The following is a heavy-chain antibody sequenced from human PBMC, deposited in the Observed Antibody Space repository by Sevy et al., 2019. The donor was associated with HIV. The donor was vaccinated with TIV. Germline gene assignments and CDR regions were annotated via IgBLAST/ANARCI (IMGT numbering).Heavy chain of an antibody. CDR2: INSDGIIT. V-gene: IGHV3-74*01. Sequence: GGSLRLSCAASGFTFSSYWMYWVRQAPGKGLVWVSRINSDGIITSYADSVKGRFTISRDNAKNTLYLQRNSLRAEDTDVYYCASASVRGVIINPLDYWGQGTLVTVSS. J-gene: IGHJ4*02. CDR1: GFTFSSYW. D-gene: IGHD3-10*02. CDR3: ASASVRGVIINPLDY.